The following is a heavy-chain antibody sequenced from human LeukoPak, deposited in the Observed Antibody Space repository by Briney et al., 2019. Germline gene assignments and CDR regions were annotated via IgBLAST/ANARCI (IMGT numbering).Heavy chain of an antibody. CDR3: ATSGYSYGLGAFDI. J-gene: IGHJ3*02. D-gene: IGHD5-18*01. Sequence: SQTLSLTCTVSGGSISSGGYYWSWIRQHPGKGLEWIGYIYYSGSTYYNPSLKSRVTISVDTSKNQFSLKLSSVTAADTAVYYCATSGYSYGLGAFDIWGQGTMVTVSS. CDR2: IYYSGST. CDR1: GGSISSGGYY. V-gene: IGHV4-31*03.